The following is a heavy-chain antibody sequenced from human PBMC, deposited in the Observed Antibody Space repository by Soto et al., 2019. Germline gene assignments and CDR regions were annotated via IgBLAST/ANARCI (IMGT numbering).Heavy chain of an antibody. V-gene: IGHV1-2*02. CDR3: ARDWGYCTNGVCPYGMDV. CDR2: INPNSGGT. Sequence: QVQLVQSGAEVKKPGASVKVSCKASGYTFTGYYMHWVRQAPGQGLEWMGWINPNSGGTNYAQKFQGRVTMTRDTSISTAYMELSRLRSDDTAVYYCARDWGYCTNGVCPYGMDVWGQGTTVTVSS. J-gene: IGHJ6*02. D-gene: IGHD2-8*01. CDR1: GYTFTGYY.